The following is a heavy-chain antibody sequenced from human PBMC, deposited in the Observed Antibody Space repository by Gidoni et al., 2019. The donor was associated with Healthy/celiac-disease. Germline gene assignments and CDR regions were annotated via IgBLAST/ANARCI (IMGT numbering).Heavy chain of an antibody. CDR2: IKQDGSEK. Sequence: EVQLVDSGGGLVQPGGSLRLSCEASGFTFSSYWMFCVRPAPGKGLEWVANIKQDGSEKYYVDSVKGRFTISRDNAKNSLYLQMNSLRAEDTAVYYCARDRPGSRYWGQGTLVTVSS. V-gene: IGHV3-7*03. D-gene: IGHD3-10*01. J-gene: IGHJ4*02. CDR3: ARDRPGSRY. CDR1: GFTFSSYW.